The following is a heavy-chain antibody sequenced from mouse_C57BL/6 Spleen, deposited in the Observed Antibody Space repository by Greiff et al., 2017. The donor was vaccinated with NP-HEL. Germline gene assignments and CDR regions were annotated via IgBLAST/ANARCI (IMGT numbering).Heavy chain of an antibody. CDR1: GYTFTSYW. J-gene: IGHJ3*01. CDR2: IDPSDSET. Sequence: QVHVKQPGAELVRPGSSVKLSCKASGYTFTSYWMHWVKQRPIQGLEWIGNIDPSDSETHYNQKFKDKATLTVDKSSSTAYMQLSSLTSEDSAVYYCARSPFAYWGRGTLVTVSA. CDR3: ARSPFAY. V-gene: IGHV1-52*01.